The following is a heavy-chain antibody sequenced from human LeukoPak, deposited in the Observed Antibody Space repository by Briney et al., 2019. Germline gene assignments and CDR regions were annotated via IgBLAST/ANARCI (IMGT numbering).Heavy chain of an antibody. CDR3: ARDQFIHAFDI. D-gene: IGHD5-24*01. CDR1: GFTFSSFS. V-gene: IGHV3-21*01. Sequence: GGSLRLSCAASGFTFSSFSMNWVRQALGKGLEWVSSIYSTTTYIYYADSVKGRFTISRDNAKNSLYLKMNSLRAEDTAVYYCARDQFIHAFDIWGQGTMVTVSS. CDR2: IYSTTTYI. J-gene: IGHJ3*02.